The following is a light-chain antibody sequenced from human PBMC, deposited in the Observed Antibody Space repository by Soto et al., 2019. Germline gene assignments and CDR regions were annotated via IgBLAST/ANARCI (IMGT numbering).Light chain of an antibody. CDR1: QAVNTR. V-gene: IGKV3-11*01. CDR3: HQRQSWPRT. CDR2: LTS. Sequence: EIVLTQSPATLSSFPGEIATLSCRASQAVNTRLAWYQHKPGQAPRLLIYLTSNRATGIPARFSGSGSGTDFTLTISSLEPEDSAVYYCHQRQSWPRTFGQGTKVDIK. J-gene: IGKJ1*01.